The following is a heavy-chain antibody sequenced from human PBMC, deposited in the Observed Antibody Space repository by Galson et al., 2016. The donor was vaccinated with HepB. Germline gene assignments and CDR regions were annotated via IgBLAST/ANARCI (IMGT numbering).Heavy chain of an antibody. J-gene: IGHJ4*02. V-gene: IGHV6-1*01. D-gene: IGHD6-13*01. CDR1: GDSVSSDSAA. CDR2: TYYRSKWYN. Sequence: AISGDSVSSDSAAWNWIRQSPSRGLEWLGRTYYRSKWYNDYAVSVKSRITINPDTSKNQFSLQLNSVTPEDAAVYYCARESQQLYYFDYWAQGTLVTVSS. CDR3: ARESQQLYYFDY.